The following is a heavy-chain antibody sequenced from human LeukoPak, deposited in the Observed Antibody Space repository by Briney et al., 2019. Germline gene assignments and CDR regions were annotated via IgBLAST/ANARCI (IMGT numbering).Heavy chain of an antibody. CDR3: ARTRHYFDSRGYYYPF. Sequence: ASVKVSCKASGYTFTGYYIHWVRQAPGQGLEWMGWINPNSGGTNSAQIFQGRVTMTRDTSISTAYMELSSLTSDDTAVYYCARTRHYFDSRGYYYPFWGRGTLVTVSS. CDR2: INPNSGGT. J-gene: IGHJ4*02. CDR1: GYTFTGYY. D-gene: IGHD3-22*01. V-gene: IGHV1-2*02.